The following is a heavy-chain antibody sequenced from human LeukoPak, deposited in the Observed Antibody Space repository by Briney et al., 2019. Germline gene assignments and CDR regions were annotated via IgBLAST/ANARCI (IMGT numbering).Heavy chain of an antibody. CDR1: GGSISSGDYY. D-gene: IGHD2-8*01. V-gene: IGHV4-30-4*01. CDR2: MYYSGST. CDR3: ARSGTKTNGFDY. J-gene: IGHJ4*02. Sequence: PSQTLSLTCTVSGGSISSGDYYWSWIRQPPGKGLEWIGYMYYSGSTYYNPSLKSRVTISLDTSRNQFSLRLSSVTAADTAMYYCARSGTKTNGFDYWRQGTLVTVSS.